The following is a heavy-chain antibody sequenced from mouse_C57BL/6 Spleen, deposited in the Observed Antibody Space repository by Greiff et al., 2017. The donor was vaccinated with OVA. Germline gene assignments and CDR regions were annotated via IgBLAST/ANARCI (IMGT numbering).Heavy chain of an antibody. V-gene: IGHV5-16*01. CDR1: GFTFSDYY. CDR3: ARDACDAMDY. CDR2: INYDGSST. J-gene: IGHJ4*01. Sequence: DVKLVESEGGLVQPGSSMKLSCTASGFTFSDYYMAWVRQVPEKGLEWVANINYDGSSTYYLDSLKSRFIISRDNAKNILDLQMSSLKSEDTATYYCARDACDAMDYWGQGTSVTVSS.